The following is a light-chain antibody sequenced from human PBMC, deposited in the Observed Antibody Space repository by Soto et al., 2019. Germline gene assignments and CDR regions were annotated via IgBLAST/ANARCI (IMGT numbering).Light chain of an antibody. V-gene: IGKV1-6*01. Sequence: AIQMTQSPSSLSASVGDRVTITCRASQGIRNDLSWYQQKPGKAPKLLIYAASSLQSGVPSRFGGSGSGTDFTLTISSLQPEDFATYYCLQDDNYPLTFGQGTKVEIK. CDR1: QGIRND. CDR2: AAS. CDR3: LQDDNYPLT. J-gene: IGKJ1*01.